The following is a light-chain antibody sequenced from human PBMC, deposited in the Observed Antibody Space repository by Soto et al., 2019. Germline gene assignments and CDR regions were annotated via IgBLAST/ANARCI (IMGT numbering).Light chain of an antibody. CDR3: QQYSTSLFT. J-gene: IGKJ3*01. CDR2: NAS. V-gene: IGKV1-13*02. Sequence: AIQLTQSPSSLAASLGDSVTITCRASELMSSALAWYQQKPGISPQLMISNASLWAGGVPSRFSGSGSGTDFTLTISSLQPEDFAVYYCQQYSTSLFTFGPGTTVDVK. CDR1: ELMSSA.